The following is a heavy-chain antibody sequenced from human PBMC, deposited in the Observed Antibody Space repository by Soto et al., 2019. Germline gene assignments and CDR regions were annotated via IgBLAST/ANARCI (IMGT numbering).Heavy chain of an antibody. CDR2: ISAYNGNT. CDR1: GYTCTSYG. D-gene: IGHD6-6*01. V-gene: IGHV1-18*01. CDR3: ARDKPLEYSSSVVPY. Sequence: ASVKVSCKASGYTCTSYGISWVLQAPGQGLEWMGWISAYNGNTNYAQKLQGRVTMTTDTSTSTAYMELRSLRSDDTAVYYCARDKPLEYSSSVVPYWGQGTLVTVSS. J-gene: IGHJ4*02.